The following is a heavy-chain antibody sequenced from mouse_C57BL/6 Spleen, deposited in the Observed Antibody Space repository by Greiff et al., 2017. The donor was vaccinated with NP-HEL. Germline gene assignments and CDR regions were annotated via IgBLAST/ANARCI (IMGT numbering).Heavy chain of an antibody. CDR1: GFSLTSYG. Sequence: VQLQESGPGLVQPSQSLSITCTVSGFSLTSYGVHWVRQSPGKGLEWLGVICRGGSTDYNAAFMSRLSITKDNAKSQVFFKMNSLQADDTAIYDCASYDPWFAYWGQGTLVTVSA. CDR3: ASYDPWFAY. J-gene: IGHJ3*01. V-gene: IGHV2-5*01. CDR2: ICRGGST. D-gene: IGHD2-3*01.